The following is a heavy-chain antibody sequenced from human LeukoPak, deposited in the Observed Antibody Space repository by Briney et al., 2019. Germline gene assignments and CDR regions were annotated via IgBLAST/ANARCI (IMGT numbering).Heavy chain of an antibody. CDR2: IYYSGST. CDR3: ATWRTAKTGFDY. Sequence: PSETLSLTCTVSGGXISSRSQHWGWIRQPPGKGLKWIGNIYYSGSTFYNPSLKSRVTISVDTSQEQFSLKLSSVTTADTAVYYCATWRTAKTGFDYWGQGTLVTVSS. CDR1: GGXISSRSQH. V-gene: IGHV4-39*01. D-gene: IGHD1-1*01. J-gene: IGHJ4*02.